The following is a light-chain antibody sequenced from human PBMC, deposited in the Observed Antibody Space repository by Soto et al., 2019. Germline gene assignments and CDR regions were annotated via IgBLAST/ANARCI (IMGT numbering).Light chain of an antibody. CDR2: EVS. V-gene: IGLV2-14*01. CDR1: YSDVGGYNY. CDR3: SSFTISSTLV. Sequence: QSALTQPASVSGSPGQSITISCTGTYSDVGGYNYVSWYQQHSGKAPKLIIYEVSNRPSGVSHRFSGSRSGSTASLTISGLQADDEADHYCSSFTISSTLVFGTGTKLTVL. J-gene: IGLJ1*01.